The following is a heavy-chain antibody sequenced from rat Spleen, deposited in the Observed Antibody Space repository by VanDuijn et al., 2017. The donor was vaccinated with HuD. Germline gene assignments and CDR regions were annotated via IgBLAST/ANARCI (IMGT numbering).Heavy chain of an antibody. CDR3: TTGFAY. V-gene: IGHV5-58*01. CDR1: GFTFSRYW. CDR2: VSSDGVNT. J-gene: IGHJ3*01. Sequence: EVQLVETGGGLVQPGKSLKLSCVASGFTFSRYWMYWVRQAPGKGLEWVSSVSSDGVNTYYPDSVKGRFTISRDNAKSTLYLQMNSLRSEDTATYYCTTGFAYWGQGTLVTVSS.